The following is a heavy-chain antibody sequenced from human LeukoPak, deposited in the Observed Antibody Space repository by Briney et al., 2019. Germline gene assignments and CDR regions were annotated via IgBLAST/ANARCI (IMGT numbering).Heavy chain of an antibody. V-gene: IGHV3-30*18. CDR2: ISYHE. D-gene: IGHD3-10*01. CDR1: GFTFSSYV. Sequence: GRSLRLSCAASGFTFSSYVMHWVRQAPGKGLEWVAVISYHEYYADSVKGRFTISRDNSKNTLYLQMNSLRAEDTAVYYCAKDSVYGSGSYYLADYWGQGTLVTVSS. J-gene: IGHJ4*02. CDR3: AKDSVYGSGSYYLADY.